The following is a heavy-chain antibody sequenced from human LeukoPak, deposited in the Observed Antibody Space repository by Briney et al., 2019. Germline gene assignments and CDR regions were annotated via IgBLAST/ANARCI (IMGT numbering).Heavy chain of an antibody. D-gene: IGHD1-26*01. CDR2: INHSGST. CDR3: ARGFGITSGYSGSYYDYYYYYMDV. J-gene: IGHJ6*03. V-gene: IGHV4-39*07. Sequence: SETLSLTCTVSGGSISSSNYYWSWIRQPPGKGLEWIGEINHSGSTNYNPSLKSRVTISVDTSKNQFSLKLSSVTAADTAVYYCARGFGITSGYSGSYYDYYYYYMDVWGKGTTVTVSS. CDR1: GGSISSSNYY.